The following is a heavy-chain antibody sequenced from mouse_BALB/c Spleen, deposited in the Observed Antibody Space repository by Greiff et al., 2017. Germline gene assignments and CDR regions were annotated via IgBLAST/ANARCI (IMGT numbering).Heavy chain of an antibody. CDR1: GFTFSSFG. Sequence: EVHLVESGGGLVQPGGSRKLSCAASGFTFSSFGMHWVRQAPEKGLEWVAYISSGSSTIYYADTVKGRFTISRDNPKNTLFLQMTSLRSEDTAMYYCARKCSITRHYYAMDYWGQGTSVTVSS. D-gene: IGHD1-1*01. CDR2: ISSGSSTI. J-gene: IGHJ4*01. V-gene: IGHV5-17*02. CDR3: ARKCSITRHYYAMDY.